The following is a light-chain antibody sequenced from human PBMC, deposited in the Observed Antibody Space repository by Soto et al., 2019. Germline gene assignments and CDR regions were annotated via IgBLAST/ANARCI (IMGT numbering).Light chain of an antibody. CDR2: QDS. CDR1: KLGDKY. CDR3: QAWDSSTVV. V-gene: IGLV3-1*01. J-gene: IGLJ2*01. Sequence: SYALTQPPSVSVSPGQTASITCSGDKLGDKYACWYQQKPGQSPVLVIYQDSKRPSGFPERFSGSNSGNTATLTISGTQAMDEADYYCQAWDSSTVVFGGGTKLTVL.